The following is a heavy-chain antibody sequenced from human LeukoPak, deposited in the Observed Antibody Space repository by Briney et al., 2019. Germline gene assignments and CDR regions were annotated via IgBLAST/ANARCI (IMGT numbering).Heavy chain of an antibody. CDR3: AREGYDSSGYYSGFDY. V-gene: IGHV4-59*01. D-gene: IGHD3-22*01. CDR2: IYYSGST. J-gene: IGHJ4*02. CDR1: GGSISSYY. Sequence: SETLSLTCTVSGGSISSYYWSWIRQPPGKGLEWIGCIYYSGSTNYNPSLKSRVTISVDTSKNQFSLKLSSVTAADTAVYYCAREGYDSSGYYSGFDYWGQGTLVTVSS.